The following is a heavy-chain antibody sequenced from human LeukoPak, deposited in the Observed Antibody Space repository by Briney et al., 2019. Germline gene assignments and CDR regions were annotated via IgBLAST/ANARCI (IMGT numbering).Heavy chain of an antibody. Sequence: SETLSLTCAVSGGSMSSYYWSWIRQSPGKGLEWIGYIHNSGSTNYNPSLKSRVTISLDTSKNQFSLKLNSVTVADTAVYYCARRGYYDSSGYPSYWFDPWGQGTLVTVSS. V-gene: IGHV4-59*08. D-gene: IGHD3-22*01. J-gene: IGHJ5*02. CDR2: IHNSGST. CDR1: GGSMSSYY. CDR3: ARRGYYDSSGYPSYWFDP.